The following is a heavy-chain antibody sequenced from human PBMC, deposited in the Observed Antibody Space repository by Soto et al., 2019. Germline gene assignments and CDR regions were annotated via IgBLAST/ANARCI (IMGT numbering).Heavy chain of an antibody. CDR3: GKRPLPEGLQGTLGAFDF. J-gene: IGHJ3*01. CDR2: LSGSGRST. V-gene: IGHV3-23*01. Sequence: EVQVLESGGGLVQPGWSLRLSCAASGFTFSTYGMSWVRQAPGKGLEWVSDLSGSGRSTYYTDSVKGRFTISRDNSKNTLYLQMNSLRAEDTAVYYCGKRPLPEGLQGTLGAFDFWGQGTMVTVSS. CDR1: GFTFSTYG.